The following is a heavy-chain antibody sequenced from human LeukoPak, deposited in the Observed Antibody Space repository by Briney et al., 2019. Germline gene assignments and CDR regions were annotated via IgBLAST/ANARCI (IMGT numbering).Heavy chain of an antibody. CDR2: IYHSGST. V-gene: IGHV4-38-2*01. CDR3: ARRSGIAVVLDPYYFDY. J-gene: IGHJ4*02. CDR1: GYSISSGYY. Sequence: SETLSLTCAVSGYSISSGYYWGWIRQPPGDGPEWIGSIYHSGSTYYNPSLKSRVTISVDTSKNQFSLKLSSVTAADTAVYYCARRSGIAVVLDPYYFDYWGQGTLVTVSS. D-gene: IGHD6-19*01.